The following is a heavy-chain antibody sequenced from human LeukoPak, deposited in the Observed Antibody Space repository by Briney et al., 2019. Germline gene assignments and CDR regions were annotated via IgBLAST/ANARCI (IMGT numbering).Heavy chain of an antibody. CDR2: INSDGSST. V-gene: IGHV3-74*01. CDR3: AKTSTDIVVVPAAHFDY. Sequence: GGSLRLSCAASGFTFSSYWMHWVRQAPGKGLVWVSRINSDGSSTSYADSVKGRFTISRDNAKNTLYLQMNSLRAEDTAVYYCAKTSTDIVVVPAAHFDYWGQGTLVTVSS. D-gene: IGHD2-2*01. J-gene: IGHJ4*02. CDR1: GFTFSSYW.